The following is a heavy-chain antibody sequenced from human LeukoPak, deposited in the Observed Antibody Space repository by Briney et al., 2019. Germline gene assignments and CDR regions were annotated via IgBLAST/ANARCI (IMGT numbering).Heavy chain of an antibody. D-gene: IGHD2-8*01. CDR3: ARSGRVLPDY. V-gene: IGHV4-59*01. CDR2: IYYSGST. Sequence: SETLSLTCTVSGGSLSTYYWSWIRQPPGKGLEWIGYIYYSGSTNYNPSLKSRVTISVDTSKNQFSLKLSSVTAADTAVYYCARSGRVLPDYWGQGTLVTVSS. CDR1: GGSLSTYY. J-gene: IGHJ4*02.